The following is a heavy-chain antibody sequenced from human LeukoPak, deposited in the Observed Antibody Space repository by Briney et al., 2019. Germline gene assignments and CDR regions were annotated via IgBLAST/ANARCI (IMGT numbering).Heavy chain of an antibody. J-gene: IGHJ4*02. Sequence: GASVKVSCKASGGTFSSYAISWVRQAPGQGLEWMGGIIPIFGTANYAQKFQGRVTITADESTSTAYMELSSLRSEDTAVYYCASPGGYYYDSGGYGNYWGQGTLVTVSS. D-gene: IGHD3-22*01. CDR2: IIPIFGTA. V-gene: IGHV1-69*13. CDR1: GGTFSSYA. CDR3: ASPGGYYYDSGGYGNY.